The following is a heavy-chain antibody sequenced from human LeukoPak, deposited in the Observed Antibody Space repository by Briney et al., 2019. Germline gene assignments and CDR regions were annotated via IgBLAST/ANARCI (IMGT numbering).Heavy chain of an antibody. CDR1: GFTFSSYS. Sequence: GGPVRLSCAASGFTFSSYSMNWARQAPGKGLEWVSSISSSSSYIYYADSVKGRFTISRDNAKNSLYLQMNSLRAEDTAVYYCARDIIDILVGNGMDVWGQGTTVTVSS. J-gene: IGHJ6*02. CDR3: ARDIIDILVGNGMDV. V-gene: IGHV3-21*01. CDR2: ISSSSSYI. D-gene: IGHD3-9*01.